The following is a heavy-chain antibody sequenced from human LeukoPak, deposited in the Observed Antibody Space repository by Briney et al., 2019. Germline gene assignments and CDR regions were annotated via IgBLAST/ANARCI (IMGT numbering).Heavy chain of an antibody. V-gene: IGHV1-8*01. CDR2: MNPNSGDT. CDR1: GYPFTSYN. CDR3: ARGLSRMVFGVDIKE. J-gene: IGHJ4*02. Sequence: ASVTVSCTASGYPFTSYNINWVRQATGQGLEWVGWMNPNSGDTGYSQSFQGRVTLTRDTSIGTAYMELSSLISEDTAVYYCARGLSRMVFGVDIKEWGQGTLVTVSS. D-gene: IGHD3-3*01.